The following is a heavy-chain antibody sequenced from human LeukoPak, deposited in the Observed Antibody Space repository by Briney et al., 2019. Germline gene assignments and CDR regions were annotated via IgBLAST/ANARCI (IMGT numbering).Heavy chain of an antibody. Sequence: GGSLRLSCVVSGISLTNYAMTWVRQAPGVGLEWVSPINDRGTNTYYTDSVRGRFTISRDNSKNRLFLQMNSLRAEDTAFYYCARCPRDNCRGGFDYWGQGALVTVSS. CDR3: ARCPRDNCRGGFDY. V-gene: IGHV3-23*01. CDR2: INDRGTNT. J-gene: IGHJ4*02. D-gene: IGHD1-1*01. CDR1: GISLTNYA.